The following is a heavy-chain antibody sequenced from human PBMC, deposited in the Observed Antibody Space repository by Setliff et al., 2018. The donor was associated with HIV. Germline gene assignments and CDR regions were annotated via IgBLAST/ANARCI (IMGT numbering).Heavy chain of an antibody. CDR1: GGSISSYY. CDR2: IYYSGST. V-gene: IGHV4-59*01. Sequence: SETLSLTCTVSGGSISSYYWSWIRQPPGKGLEWIGYIYYSGSTNYNPSLKSRVTISVDTSKNQFSPKLNSVTAADTAVYCCARSPPTTFWSGYTYYYYMDVWGKGTTVTVSS. J-gene: IGHJ6*03. D-gene: IGHD3-3*01. CDR3: ARSPPTTFWSGYTYYYYMDV.